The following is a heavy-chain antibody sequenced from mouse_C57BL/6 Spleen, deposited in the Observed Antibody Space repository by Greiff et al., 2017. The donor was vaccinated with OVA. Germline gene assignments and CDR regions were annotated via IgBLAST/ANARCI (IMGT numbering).Heavy chain of an antibody. CDR2: FYPGSGSI. V-gene: IGHV1-62-2*01. J-gene: IGHJ2*01. CDR1: GYSFTEYY. Sequence: VQLVESGPELVKPGASVKLSCKASGYSFTEYYIHWVKQRPGQGLEWIGWFYPGSGSIKYNEKFKGKATLTADKSSSTAYMELSRLTSEDSAVYYCANHYCGSSFDYWGQGTTLTVSS. D-gene: IGHD1-1*01. CDR3: ANHYCGSSFDY.